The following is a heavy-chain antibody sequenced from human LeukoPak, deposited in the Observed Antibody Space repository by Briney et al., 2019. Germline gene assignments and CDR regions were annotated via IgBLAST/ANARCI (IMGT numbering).Heavy chain of an antibody. Sequence: KPSETLSLTCAVSGYSISSGYYWGWIRQPPGKGLEWIGSIYHSGSTYYNPSLKSRVTISVDTSKNQFSLKLSSVTAADTAVYYCARSSGGGVKSYWGQGTLVTVSS. V-gene: IGHV4-38-2*01. CDR1: GYSISSGYY. J-gene: IGHJ4*02. D-gene: IGHD2-21*01. CDR2: IYHSGST. CDR3: ARSSGGGVKSY.